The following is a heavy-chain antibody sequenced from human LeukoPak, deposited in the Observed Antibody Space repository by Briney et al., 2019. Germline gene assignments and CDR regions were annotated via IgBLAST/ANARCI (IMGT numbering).Heavy chain of an antibody. J-gene: IGHJ2*01. CDR1: GGSISSSSYY. CDR3: ARTRFVVVTAKNWYFDL. V-gene: IGHV4-39*07. CDR2: IYYSGST. Sequence: SETLSLTCTVSGGSISSSSYYWGWIRQPPGKGLEWIGSIYYSGSTYYNPSLKSRVTISVDTSKNQFSLELSSVTAADTAVYYCARTRFVVVTAKNWYFDLWGRGTLVTVSS. D-gene: IGHD2-21*02.